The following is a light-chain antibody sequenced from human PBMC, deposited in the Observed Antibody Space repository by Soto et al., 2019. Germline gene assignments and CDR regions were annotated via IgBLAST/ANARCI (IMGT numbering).Light chain of an antibody. CDR2: DVS. CDR1: SSDVGGYDY. CDR3: SSYTSSSTLLYV. V-gene: IGLV2-14*01. Sequence: VLTQPASVSGSPGQSIAISCTGTSSDVGGYDYVSWYQQHPDKAPKLMIYDVSNRPSGVSNRFSGSKSGNTASLTISGFQAEDEADYYCSSYTSSSTLLYVFGTGTKVTVL. J-gene: IGLJ1*01.